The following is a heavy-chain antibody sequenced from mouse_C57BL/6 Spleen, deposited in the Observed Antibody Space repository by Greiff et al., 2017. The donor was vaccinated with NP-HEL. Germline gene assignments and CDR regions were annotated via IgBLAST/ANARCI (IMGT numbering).Heavy chain of an antibody. V-gene: IGHV1-42*01. CDR1: GYSFTGYY. J-gene: IGHJ1*03. Sequence: EVHVKQSGPELVKPGASVKISCKASGYSFTGYYMNWVKQSPEKSLEWIGEINPSTGGTTYNQKFKAKATLTVDKSSSTAYMQLKSLTSEDSAVYYCARGGDWYFDVWGTGTTVTVSS. CDR2: INPSTGGT. CDR3: ARGGDWYFDV.